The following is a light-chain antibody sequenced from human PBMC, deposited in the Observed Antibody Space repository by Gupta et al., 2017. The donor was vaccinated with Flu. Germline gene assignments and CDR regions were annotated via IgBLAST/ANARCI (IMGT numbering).Light chain of an antibody. CDR2: SQN. CDR3: NSLHSSGNHRV. Sequence: SSELTQDPAVSVALGQTVRITCQGVRLRTYYASWYPQKPGQAPVLVIYSQNLRPSGVPDRFSGSKSGDTASLTITGAQAEDEADYYCNSLHSSGNHRVFGTGTRVTVL. V-gene: IGLV3-19*01. J-gene: IGLJ1*01. CDR1: RLRTYY.